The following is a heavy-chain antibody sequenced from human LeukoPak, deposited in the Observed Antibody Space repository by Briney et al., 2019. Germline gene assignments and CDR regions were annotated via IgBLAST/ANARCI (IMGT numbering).Heavy chain of an antibody. V-gene: IGHV4-34*01. J-gene: IGHJ6*03. Sequence: PSETLSLTCAVYGGSFSGYYWSWIRQPPGKGLEWIGEINHSGSTNYNPSLKSRVTISVDTSKNQFSLKLSSVTAADTAVYYCAREKWDIVVVPAAKSRARYYYMDVWGKGTTVTVSS. D-gene: IGHD2-2*01. CDR2: INHSGST. CDR3: AREKWDIVVVPAAKSRARYYYMDV. CDR1: GGSFSGYY.